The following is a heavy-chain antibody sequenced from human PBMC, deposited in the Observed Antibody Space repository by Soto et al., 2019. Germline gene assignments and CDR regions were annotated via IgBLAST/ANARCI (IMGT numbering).Heavy chain of an antibody. CDR1: GYTFTSYG. CDR2: ISAYNGNT. CDR3: ARDPCSGGSLHSLCTYFDY. Sequence: ASVKVSCKASGYTFTSYGISWVRQAPGQGLEWMGWISAYNGNTNYAQKLQGRVTMTTDTSTSTAYMELRSLRSDDTAVYYCARDPCSGGSLHSLCTYFDYWGQGTLVTVSS. J-gene: IGHJ4*02. V-gene: IGHV1-18*01. D-gene: IGHD2-15*01.